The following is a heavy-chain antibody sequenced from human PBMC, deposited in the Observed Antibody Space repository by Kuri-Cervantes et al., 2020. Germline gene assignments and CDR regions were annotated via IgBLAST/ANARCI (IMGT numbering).Heavy chain of an antibody. D-gene: IGHD3-16*01. CDR3: ARVAGEYSYAYDYIDY. CDR1: GFTFGDYG. V-gene: IGHV3-20*04. Sequence: GGSLRLSCTASGFTFGDYGMSWVRQGPGKGLEWVSGINWNGGRTGYADSVKGRFTVSRDNAKNSLYLQVSSLTAEDTAVYYCARVAGEYSYAYDYIDYWGQGTLVIVSS. J-gene: IGHJ4*02. CDR2: INWNGGRT.